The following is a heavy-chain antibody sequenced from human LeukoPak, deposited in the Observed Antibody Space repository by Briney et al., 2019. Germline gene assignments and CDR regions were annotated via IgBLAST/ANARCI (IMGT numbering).Heavy chain of an antibody. CDR3: ATKGLVSVPSRYHFDY. V-gene: IGHV3-23*01. CDR2: ISGDGRIT. Sequence: GGSLRLSCAASGFTLSSYAMSWVRQAPGKGLEWVSAISGDGRITHHADSVKGRFTISRDNSKNTLYLQMDSLRAEDTAIYYCATKGLVSVPSRYHFDYWGQGTLVTVSS. J-gene: IGHJ4*02. CDR1: GFTLSSYA. D-gene: IGHD2-2*01.